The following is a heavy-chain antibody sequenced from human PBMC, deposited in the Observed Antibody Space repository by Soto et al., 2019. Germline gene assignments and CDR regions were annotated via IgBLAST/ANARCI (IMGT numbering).Heavy chain of an antibody. CDR1: GFTFSTYA. Sequence: HPGGSLRLSCAASGFTFSTYAMSWVRQAPGKGLEWVSAISASGESTYSADSVKGRFTISRDNSMNALYLQMSSLRIEDTAVYYCAHPRGYGVFDAYDIWGQGTMVTVSS. J-gene: IGHJ3*02. CDR2: ISASGEST. D-gene: IGHD2-8*01. V-gene: IGHV3-23*01. CDR3: AHPRGYGVFDAYDI.